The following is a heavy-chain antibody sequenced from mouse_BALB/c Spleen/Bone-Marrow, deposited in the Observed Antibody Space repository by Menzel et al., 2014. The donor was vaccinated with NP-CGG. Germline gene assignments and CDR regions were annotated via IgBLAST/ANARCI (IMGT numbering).Heavy chain of an antibody. CDR1: GYAFSSYW. CDR3: ARMGDYSYYFDY. CDR2: IYPGDGDT. V-gene: IGHV1-80*01. Sequence: VKLVESGAELVRPGSSVKFSCKASGYAFSSYWMNWVKQRPGQGLEWIGQIYPGDGDTNYNGKFKGKATLTADKSSSTAYIQLSSLTSEDSAVYFCARMGDYSYYFDYWGQGTTLTVSS. D-gene: IGHD1-1*01. J-gene: IGHJ2*01.